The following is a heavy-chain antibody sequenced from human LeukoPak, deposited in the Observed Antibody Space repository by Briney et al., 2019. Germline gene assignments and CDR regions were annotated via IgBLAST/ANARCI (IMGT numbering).Heavy chain of an antibody. CDR3: AREGVGATVFQH. D-gene: IGHD1-26*01. J-gene: IGHJ1*01. Sequence: ASVKVSCKASGYTFTSYDINWVRQATGQGLKWLGWMNPNSGNTGYAQKFQGRVTMTRNTSISTAYMELSSLRSEDTAVYYCAREGVGATVFQHWGQGTLVTVSS. CDR1: GYTFTSYD. V-gene: IGHV1-8*01. CDR2: MNPNSGNT.